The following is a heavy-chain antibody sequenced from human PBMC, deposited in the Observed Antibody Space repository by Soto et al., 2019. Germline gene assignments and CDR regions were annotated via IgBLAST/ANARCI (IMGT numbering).Heavy chain of an antibody. CDR1: GGSFSGYY. V-gene: IGHV4-34*01. CDR2: INHSGST. CDR3: ARRGDIVATIDYGMDV. Sequence: SETLSLTCAVYGGSFSGYYWSWIRQPPGKGLEWIGEINHSGSTNYNPSLKSRVTISVDTSKNQFSLKLSSVNAADTAVYYCARRGDIVATIDYGMDVWGQGTTVTVSS. D-gene: IGHD5-12*01. J-gene: IGHJ6*02.